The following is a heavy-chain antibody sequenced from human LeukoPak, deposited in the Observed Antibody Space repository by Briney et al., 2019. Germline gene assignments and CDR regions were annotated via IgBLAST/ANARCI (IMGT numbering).Heavy chain of an antibody. Sequence: GGSLRLSCAASGLTVSSNYMSWVRQAPGRGLEWVSLIYSSGSTYYADSVKGRFTISRDNSKNTLFLQMNSLTAEDTAMYYCTRTFLSGDGYKVGYFDYWGQGTLVTVSS. CDR1: GLTVSSNY. CDR2: IYSSGST. V-gene: IGHV3-53*01. D-gene: IGHD5-24*01. CDR3: TRTFLSGDGYKVGYFDY. J-gene: IGHJ4*02.